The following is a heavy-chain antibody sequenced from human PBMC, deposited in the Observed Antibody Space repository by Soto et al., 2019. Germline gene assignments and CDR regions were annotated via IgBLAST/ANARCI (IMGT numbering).Heavy chain of an antibody. Sequence: PSETLSLTCAVYGGSFSGYYWSWIRQPPGKGLEWIGEINQSGSTNYNPSLKSRVTISVETSKNQFSLYLQMKSLRAEDTALYYCAKATRRVAIFGPYYYMDVWGKGTTVTVSS. CDR3: AKATRRVAIFGPYYYMDV. J-gene: IGHJ6*03. CDR1: GGSFSGYY. CDR2: INQSGST. V-gene: IGHV4-34*01. D-gene: IGHD3-3*01.